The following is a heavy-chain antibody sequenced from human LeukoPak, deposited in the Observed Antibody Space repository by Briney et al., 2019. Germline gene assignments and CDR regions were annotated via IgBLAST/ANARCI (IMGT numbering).Heavy chain of an antibody. CDR2: ISAYNGNT. D-gene: IGHD3-3*01. Sequence: GASVKVSCKASGYTFTSYGISWVRQAPGQGLEWMGWISAYNGNTNYAQKLQGRVTMTTDPSTSTAYMDLRGLRSDDTAVYYCARDNPAWGSFWSGYYDGSSWFDPWGQGTLVTVSS. CDR1: GYTFTSYG. CDR3: ARDNPAWGSFWSGYYDGSSWFDP. J-gene: IGHJ5*02. V-gene: IGHV1-18*01.